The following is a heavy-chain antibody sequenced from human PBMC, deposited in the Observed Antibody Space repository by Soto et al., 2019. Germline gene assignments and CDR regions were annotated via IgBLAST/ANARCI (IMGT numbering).Heavy chain of an antibody. J-gene: IGHJ4*02. CDR2: IKAGNGNT. V-gene: IGHV1-3*05. Sequence: QVQLVQSGAEEKKPGASVKVSCKASGYTFTSYAMHWVRQAPGQRLGWMGWIKAGNGNTKYSYKFPGRVTITRDTCASKAYRELRSLRSEDTAVYYCARRTLRSWGSEFDYWGQGTLVTVAS. CDR3: ARRTLRSWGSEFDY. CDR1: GYTFTSYA. D-gene: IGHD3-3*01.